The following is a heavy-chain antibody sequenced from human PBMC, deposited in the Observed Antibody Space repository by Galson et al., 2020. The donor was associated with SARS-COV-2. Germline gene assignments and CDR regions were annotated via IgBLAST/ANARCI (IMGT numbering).Heavy chain of an antibody. CDR1: GESYSRPN. J-gene: IGHJ4*02. Sequence: SEALSPTCAVYGESYSRPNWSRNRHPQEQEMDWIGKINHSGSNNYSPSLKSRVTISVDTSKKQFSLKLNYVTAADTALYYCARQRAIIAVFDYWGQGSLVTFSS. V-gene: IGHV4-34*01. CDR3: ARQRAIIAVFDY. CDR2: INHSGSN. D-gene: IGHD6-19*01.